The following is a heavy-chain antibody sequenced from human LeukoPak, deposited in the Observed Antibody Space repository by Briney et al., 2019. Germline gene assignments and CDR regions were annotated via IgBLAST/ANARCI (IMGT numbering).Heavy chain of an antibody. D-gene: IGHD6-19*01. J-gene: IGHJ6*02. CDR2: INPNSGGT. CDR1: GYTFTGYY. V-gene: IGHV1-2*02. Sequence: ASVKVSCKASGYTFTGYYMHWVRQAPGQGPEWMGWINPNSGGTNYAQKFQGRVTMTRDTSISTAYMELSRLRSDDTAVYYCARGGSGYSSGWYEDYGMDVWGQGTTVTVSS. CDR3: ARGGSGYSSGWYEDYGMDV.